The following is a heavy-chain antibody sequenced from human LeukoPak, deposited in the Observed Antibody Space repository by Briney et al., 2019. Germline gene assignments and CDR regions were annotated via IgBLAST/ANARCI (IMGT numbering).Heavy chain of an antibody. CDR2: IRYDGSNK. V-gene: IGHV3-30*02. D-gene: IGHD4-17*01. CDR3: AKDMGASAVTTVSY. J-gene: IGHJ4*02. CDR1: GFTFSSYG. Sequence: GGSLRLSCAASGFTFSSYGMHWVRQAPGKGLEWVAFIRYDGSNKYYADSVKGRFTISRDNFKNTLYLQMNSLRAEDTAVYYCAKDMGASAVTTVSYWGQGTLVTVSS.